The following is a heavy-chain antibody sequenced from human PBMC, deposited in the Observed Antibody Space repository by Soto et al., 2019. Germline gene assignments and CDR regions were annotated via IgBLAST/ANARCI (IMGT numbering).Heavy chain of an antibody. Sequence: GGALRLSCAASVFTFIRYWMSWVRQAPGKGLEWVANIKEDGSEKHYVDSVKGRFTISRDNAKNSLYLQMNSLRAEDTAVYYCARAPSVSVWFDPWGQGTLVTVSS. CDR1: VFTFIRYW. CDR3: ARAPSVSVWFDP. D-gene: IGHD3-10*01. V-gene: IGHV3-7*01. CDR2: IKEDGSEK. J-gene: IGHJ5*02.